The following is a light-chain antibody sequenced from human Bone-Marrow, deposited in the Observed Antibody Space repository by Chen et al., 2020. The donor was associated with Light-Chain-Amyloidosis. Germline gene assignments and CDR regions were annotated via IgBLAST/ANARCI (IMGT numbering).Light chain of an antibody. CDR3: QVWDRSSDRPV. V-gene: IGLV3-21*02. J-gene: IGLJ3*02. CDR2: DDG. CDR1: NIGSTS. Sequence: SYVLTQPSSVSVAPGQTATIACGGNNIGSTSVHWYQQTPGQAPLLVVYDDGDRPSGIPERLSGSNFGNTATLTISRVEAGDEADYYCQVWDRSSDRPVFGGGTKLIVL.